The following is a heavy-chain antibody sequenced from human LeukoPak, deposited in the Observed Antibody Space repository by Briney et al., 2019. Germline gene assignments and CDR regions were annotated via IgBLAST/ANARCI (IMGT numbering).Heavy chain of an antibody. CDR2: INPNSGGT. D-gene: IGHD2-2*01. V-gene: IGHV1-2*02. Sequence: ASVKVSCKASGYTFTGYYMHWVRQAPGQGLEWMGWINPNSGGTNYARKFQGRVTMTRDTSISTAYMELSRLRSDDTAVYYCARDPAMLYCSSTSCGDYWGQGTLVTVSS. CDR3: ARDPAMLYCSSTSCGDY. CDR1: GYTFTGYY. J-gene: IGHJ4*02.